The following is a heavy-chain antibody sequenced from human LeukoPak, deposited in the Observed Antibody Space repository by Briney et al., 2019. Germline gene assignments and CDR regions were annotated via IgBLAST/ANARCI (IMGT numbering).Heavy chain of an antibody. J-gene: IGHJ4*02. CDR2: INPNSGGK. Sequence: ASVKVSCKASGYTFTCYYMHWVRQAPGQGLEWMGWINPNSGGKNNAQKFQGRVTMTRDTSISTAYMELSRLRSDDTAVYYCARGDTAMVTSRFDYWGQGTLVTVSS. V-gene: IGHV1-2*02. CDR1: GYTFTCYY. CDR3: ARGDTAMVTSRFDY. D-gene: IGHD5-18*01.